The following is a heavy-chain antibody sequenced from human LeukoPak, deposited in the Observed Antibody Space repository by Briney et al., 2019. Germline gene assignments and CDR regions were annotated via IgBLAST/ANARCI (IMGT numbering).Heavy chain of an antibody. CDR1: GFTFSSSA. J-gene: IGHJ4*02. CDR3: ARDLSLIALTD. V-gene: IGHV3-23*01. Sequence: EGSLRLSCAASGFTFSSSAMSWVRQAPGKGLEWVSTISGSGDRTYYADSVKGRFTISRDNSKNTVYLQMNSLRAEDTAVYYCARDLSLIALTDWGQGTLVTVSS. D-gene: IGHD3-22*01. CDR2: ISGSGDRT.